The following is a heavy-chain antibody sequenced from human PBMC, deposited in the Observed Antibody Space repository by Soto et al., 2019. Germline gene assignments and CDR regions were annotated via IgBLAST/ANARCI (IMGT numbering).Heavy chain of an antibody. CDR1: GFTFSSYA. J-gene: IGHJ4*02. CDR2: ISGSGGST. V-gene: IGHV3-23*01. D-gene: IGHD3-22*01. CDR3: AKDLPRSRYYYERSGSFKC. Sequence: VGSLRLSCASSGFTFSSYAMSCVRHAPGKGLEWVSAISGSGGSTYYADSVKGRFTISRDNSKNTLYLQMNSLRAEDTAVYYCAKDLPRSRYYYERSGSFKCWGQGTRVSLS.